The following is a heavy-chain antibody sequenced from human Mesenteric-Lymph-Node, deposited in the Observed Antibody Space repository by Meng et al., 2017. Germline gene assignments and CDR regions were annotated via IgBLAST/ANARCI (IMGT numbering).Heavy chain of an antibody. J-gene: IGHJ4*02. CDR3: AKDPAPYSSSFGH. CDR2: ISWNSGSI. Sequence: SLKISCAASGFTFDDYAMHWVRQAPGKGLEWVSGISWNSGSIGYADSVKGRFTISRDNAKNSLYLQMNSLRAEDTALYYCAKDPAPYSSSFGHWGQGTLVTVSS. D-gene: IGHD6-13*01. V-gene: IGHV3-9*01. CDR1: GFTFDDYA.